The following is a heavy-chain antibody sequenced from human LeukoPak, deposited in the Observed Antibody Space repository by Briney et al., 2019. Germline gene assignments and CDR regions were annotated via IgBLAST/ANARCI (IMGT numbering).Heavy chain of an antibody. D-gene: IGHD1-26*01. V-gene: IGHV3-23*01. Sequence: GGSLTLSCAASGGSVTSCAMSWVRQAPGKGLEWVSTVSNSGYNTWYADSVKGRFTISRDISQNTLHMQMSSLRAEDTALYYCARHDGSSFIYYIDHWGQGALVTVSS. CDR1: GGSVTSCA. CDR3: ARHDGSSFIYYIDH. CDR2: VSNSGYNT. J-gene: IGHJ4*02.